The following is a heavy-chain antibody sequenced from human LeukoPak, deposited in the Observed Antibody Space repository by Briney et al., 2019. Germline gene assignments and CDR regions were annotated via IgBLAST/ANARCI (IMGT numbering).Heavy chain of an antibody. CDR1: GGSISSGDYY. CDR3: ARDRGPTVTTSNWFDP. V-gene: IGHV4-30-4*01. Sequence: PSETLSLTCTVSGGSISSGDYYWSWIRQPPGKGLEWIGYIYYSGGTYYNPSLKSRVTISVDTSKNQFSLKLSSVTAADTAVYYCARDRGPTVTTSNWFDPWGQGTLVTVSS. J-gene: IGHJ5*02. CDR2: IYYSGGT. D-gene: IGHD4-11*01.